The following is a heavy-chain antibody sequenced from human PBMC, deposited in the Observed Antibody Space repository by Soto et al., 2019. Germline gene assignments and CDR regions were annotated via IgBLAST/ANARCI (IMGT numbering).Heavy chain of an antibody. J-gene: IGHJ6*02. CDR2: ISYDGSDK. CDR3: AKDRGFIYYYGLDV. V-gene: IGHV3-30*18. Sequence: QVQLVESGGGVVQPGRSLRLSCAASGFTFSSFGMHWVRQAPGKGLEWVAVISYDGSDKYYADSVKGRFTISRDNSKNTLYLQMNSLRAEDTAVYYCAKDRGFIYYYGLDVWGQGTTVTVSS. CDR1: GFTFSSFG. D-gene: IGHD3-10*01.